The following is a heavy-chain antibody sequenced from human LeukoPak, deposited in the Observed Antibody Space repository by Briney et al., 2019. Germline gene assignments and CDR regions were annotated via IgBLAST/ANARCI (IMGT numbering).Heavy chain of an antibody. J-gene: IGHJ4*02. CDR1: GYTLTELP. CDR2: FDPEDGET. Sequence: ASVKVSCKVSGYTLTELPMHWVRQAPGKGLEWMGGFDPEDGETIYAQKFQGRVTMTEDTSTDTAYMELSSLRPEDTAVYYCATVNTAMGLGNKFDYWGQGTLVTVSS. CDR3: ATVNTAMGLGNKFDY. V-gene: IGHV1-24*01. D-gene: IGHD5-18*01.